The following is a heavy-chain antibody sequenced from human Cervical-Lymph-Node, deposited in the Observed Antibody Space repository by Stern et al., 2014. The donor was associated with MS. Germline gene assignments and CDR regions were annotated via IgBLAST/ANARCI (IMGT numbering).Heavy chain of an antibody. CDR1: GFPAGASY. CDR3: AREIAGRRFED. CDR2: IHTVGTT. Sequence: EVQLVESGGGLVQPGGSLRLPGEASGFPAGASYMNWVRQAPGKGLEWVSRIHTVGTTHYADSVKGRFTISRANAKNALYLQMDRLTVEDTAVYYCAREIAGRRFEDWGRGTLVAVSP. V-gene: IGHV3-66*01. J-gene: IGHJ4*02. D-gene: IGHD6-6*01.